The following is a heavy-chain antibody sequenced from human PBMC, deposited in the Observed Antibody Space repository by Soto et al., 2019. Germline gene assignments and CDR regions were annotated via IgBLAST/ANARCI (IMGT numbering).Heavy chain of an antibody. J-gene: IGHJ4*02. CDR1: GFTFSDYY. CDR3: ARGYDSSGYYYGY. D-gene: IGHD3-22*01. Sequence: SLRLSCAASGFTFSDYYMSWIRQAPGKGLEWVSYISLSGTYINYADSVKGRFTISRDNAKNSLYLQMNSLRAEDTAVYYCARGYDSSGYYYGYWGQGTLVTVSS. CDR2: ISLSGTYI. V-gene: IGHV3-11*05.